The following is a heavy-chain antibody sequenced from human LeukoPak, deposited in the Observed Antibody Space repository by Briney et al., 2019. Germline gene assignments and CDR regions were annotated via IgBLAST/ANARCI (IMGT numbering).Heavy chain of an antibody. D-gene: IGHD3-10*01. CDR3: ARGRGLPGPLDY. CDR1: GFTFSSYR. CDR2: INSSSGFI. V-gene: IGHV3-21*01. J-gene: IGHJ4*02. Sequence: GGSLRLSCAASGFTFSSYRMNWVRQAPGKGLEWVSSINSSSGFIYYADSVKGRFTISRDNAKNSLYLQMNSLRAEDTAVYYCARGRGLPGPLDYWGQGTLVTVSS.